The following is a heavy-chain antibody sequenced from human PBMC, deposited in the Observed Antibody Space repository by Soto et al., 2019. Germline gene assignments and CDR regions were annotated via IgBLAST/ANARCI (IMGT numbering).Heavy chain of an antibody. CDR3: ARAVAGTDYFDY. D-gene: IGHD6-19*01. Sequence: QVRLVQSGAEVKKPGASVKVSCKASGYTFTSYAMHWVRQAPGQRLEWMGWINAGNGNTKYSQKFQGRVTITRDTSASTAYMELSSLRSEDTAVYYCARAVAGTDYFDYWGQGTLVTVSS. J-gene: IGHJ4*02. CDR2: INAGNGNT. CDR1: GYTFTSYA. V-gene: IGHV1-3*01.